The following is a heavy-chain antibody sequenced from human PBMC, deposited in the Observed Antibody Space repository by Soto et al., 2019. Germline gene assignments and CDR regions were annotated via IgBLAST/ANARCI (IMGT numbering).Heavy chain of an antibody. D-gene: IGHD6-19*01. CDR2: IYYSGST. Sequence: QLQLHESGPGLVKPSETLSLTCAVSGDSMSSSDYYWGWIRQPPGKGLEWIGSIYYSGSTYYNPSHQSRVAISVDTYKNQFSLKLKSVTAADTAIYYCARRTVNIRTFYSGLKTHCFDYWGQGAPVTVSS. CDR1: GDSMSSSDYY. J-gene: IGHJ4*02. CDR3: ARRTVNIRTFYSGLKTHCFDY. V-gene: IGHV4-39*01.